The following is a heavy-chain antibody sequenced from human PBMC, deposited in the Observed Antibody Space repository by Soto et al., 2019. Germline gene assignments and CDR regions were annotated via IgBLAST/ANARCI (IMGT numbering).Heavy chain of an antibody. V-gene: IGHV1-3*01. CDR2: INAGNGNT. Sequence: ASVTVSCKASGYTFTSYAMHWVRQAPGQRLEWMGWINAGNGNTKYSQKFQGRVTITRDTSASTAYMELSSLRSEDTAVYYCARDQLSTVTTPGDYWGQGTLVTVSS. J-gene: IGHJ4*02. CDR3: ARDQLSTVTTPGDY. D-gene: IGHD4-17*01. CDR1: GYTFTSYA.